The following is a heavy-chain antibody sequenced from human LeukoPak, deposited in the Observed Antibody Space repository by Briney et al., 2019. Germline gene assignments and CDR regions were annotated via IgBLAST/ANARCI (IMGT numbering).Heavy chain of an antibody. Sequence: GASVKVSCKASGYTCTSYGISWVRQAPGQGLEWMGWISAYNGNTNYAQKLQGRVTMTTDTSTSTAYMELRSLRSDDTAVYYCARDRAYGDYASDDAFDIWGQGTMVTVSS. CDR3: ARDRAYGDYASDDAFDI. J-gene: IGHJ3*02. CDR2: ISAYNGNT. CDR1: GYTCTSYG. D-gene: IGHD4-17*01. V-gene: IGHV1-18*01.